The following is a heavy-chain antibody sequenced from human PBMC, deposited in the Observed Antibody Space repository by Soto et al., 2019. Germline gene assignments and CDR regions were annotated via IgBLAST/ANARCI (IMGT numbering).Heavy chain of an antibody. V-gene: IGHV4-59*08. J-gene: IGHJ6*02. CDR1: GGSISSYY. D-gene: IGHD4-17*01. CDR2: IYYSGSA. Sequence: SETLSLTCTVSGGSISSYYWSWIRQTPGKGLQYIGYIYYSGSANYNPSLKSRVTISDDTSTNQIFLTLTSVTAADTAVYYCARREELDYGDPYYYYGMDVWGQGTTVTVSS. CDR3: ARREELDYGDPYYYYGMDV.